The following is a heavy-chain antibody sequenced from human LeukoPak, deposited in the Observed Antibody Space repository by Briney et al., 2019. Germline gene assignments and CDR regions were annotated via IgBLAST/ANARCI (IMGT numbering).Heavy chain of an antibody. CDR2: ISSSSSYI. Sequence: GGSLRLSCAASGFTFSSYSMNWVRKAPGKGLEWVSSISSSSSYIYYADSVKGRFTISRDNAKNSLYLQMNSLRAEDTAVYYCARFLEWIPYMDVWGKGTTVTVSS. D-gene: IGHD3-3*01. V-gene: IGHV3-21*01. CDR1: GFTFSSYS. J-gene: IGHJ6*03. CDR3: ARFLEWIPYMDV.